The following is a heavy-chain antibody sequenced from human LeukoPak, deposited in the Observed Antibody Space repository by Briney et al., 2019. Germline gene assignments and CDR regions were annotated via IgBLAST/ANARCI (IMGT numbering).Heavy chain of an antibody. CDR2: ISSSSSYI. CDR1: GFTFSSYS. CDR3: ARTIAVGNWFDP. D-gene: IGHD6-19*01. Sequence: GGSLRLSCAASGFTFSSYSMNWVRQAPGKGLEWVSSISSSSSYIYYADSVKGRFTISRDNAKNSLYLQMNSLRAEDTAVYYCARTIAVGNWFDPWGQGTLVTLSS. V-gene: IGHV3-21*01. J-gene: IGHJ5*02.